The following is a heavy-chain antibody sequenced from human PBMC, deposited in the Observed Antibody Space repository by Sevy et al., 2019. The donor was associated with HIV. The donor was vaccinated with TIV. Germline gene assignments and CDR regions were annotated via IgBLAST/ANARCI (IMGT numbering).Heavy chain of an antibody. J-gene: IGHJ2*01. Sequence: GGSLRLSCAASGFSFSSFGIHWVRQAPGKGLEWVAASFSDGSTKYYGDSVKGRFAISRDNSKNTAYLQMNSLRAEDTAVYSCARESGSDWYLDLWGRGTLVTVSS. D-gene: IGHD1-26*01. CDR1: GFSFSSFG. CDR3: ARESGSDWYLDL. V-gene: IGHV3-33*01. CDR2: SFSDGSTK.